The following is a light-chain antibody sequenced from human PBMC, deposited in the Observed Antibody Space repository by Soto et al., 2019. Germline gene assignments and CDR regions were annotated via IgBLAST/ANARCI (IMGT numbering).Light chain of an antibody. V-gene: IGKV1-27*01. CDR2: ATS. CDR3: QKYNSAPWS. Sequence: DIQFTQSPSSLSASVVDRVTITCRVSQGISSYLAWYQQKPGTVPRLLIYATSTLQSGVPSRFSGSGYGTDFTLTISGLQPEDVATYYCQKYNSAPWSFAQGTKVDIK. CDR1: QGISSY. J-gene: IGKJ1*01.